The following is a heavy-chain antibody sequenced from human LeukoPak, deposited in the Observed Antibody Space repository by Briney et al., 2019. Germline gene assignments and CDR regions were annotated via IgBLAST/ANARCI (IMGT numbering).Heavy chain of an antibody. D-gene: IGHD2-15*01. CDR2: IYTRGST. Sequence: SETLSLTCTVSGGSISSGSYYWTWIRQPAGKGLEWFGRIYTRGSTNYNPSLKSRVTISVDTSKNQFSLKLSSVTAADTAVYYCARGVGGYCSGGSCYSEPNWFDPWGQGTLVTVSS. CDR1: GGSISSGSYY. J-gene: IGHJ5*02. V-gene: IGHV4-61*02. CDR3: ARGVGGYCSGGSCYSEPNWFDP.